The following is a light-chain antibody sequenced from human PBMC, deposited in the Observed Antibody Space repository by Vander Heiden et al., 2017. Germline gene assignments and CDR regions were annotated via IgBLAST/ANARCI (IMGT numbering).Light chain of an antibody. Sequence: DIVMTQSPDSLAVSLGERATINCKSSQSVLYSSNNKNNLTWYQQKPGQPPRLLIYWASTRESGVPDRFSGSGSGRDFTLTISSLQAEDVAVYYCQQYYSTPRTFGQGTKVEIK. V-gene: IGKV4-1*01. J-gene: IGKJ1*01. CDR1: QSVLYSSNNKNN. CDR3: QQYYSTPRT. CDR2: WAS.